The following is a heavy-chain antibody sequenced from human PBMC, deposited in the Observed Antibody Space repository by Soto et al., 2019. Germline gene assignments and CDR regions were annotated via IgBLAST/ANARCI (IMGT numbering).Heavy chain of an antibody. CDR1: GFTFSSYA. D-gene: IGHD2-15*01. Sequence: EVQLLESGGGLVQPGGSLRLSCAASGFTFSSYAMSWVRQAPGKGLEWVSAISGSGGSTYYADSVKGRFTISRDNSKNMLYLQMNSLRAEDTAVYYCAKGDDIVVVVAAIDYWGQGTLVTVSS. CDR2: ISGSGGST. V-gene: IGHV3-23*01. J-gene: IGHJ4*02. CDR3: AKGDDIVVVVAAIDY.